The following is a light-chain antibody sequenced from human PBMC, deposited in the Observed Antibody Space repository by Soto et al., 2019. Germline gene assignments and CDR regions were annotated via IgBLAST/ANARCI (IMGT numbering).Light chain of an antibody. CDR2: RDG. Sequence: QSALTQPPSASGPPGQSLTISCAGSSSNIGSHYVYWYQHLPGTAPKLLIFRDGQRPSGVPDRFFGSKSGTSASLAISGLRSEDEAHYYCAVWDASLTGWVFGGGTKLTVL. CDR3: AVWDASLTGWV. J-gene: IGLJ3*02. V-gene: IGLV1-47*01. CDR1: SSNIGSHY.